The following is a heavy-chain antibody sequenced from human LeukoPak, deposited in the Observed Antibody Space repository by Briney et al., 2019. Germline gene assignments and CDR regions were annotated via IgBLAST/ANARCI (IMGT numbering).Heavy chain of an antibody. V-gene: IGHV1-24*01. CDR2: FDPEDGET. CDR3: ATSLSGYSGYDFGY. CDR1: GYTLTELS. Sequence: ASVKVSCKVSGYTLTELSMHWVRQAPGKGLEWMGGFDPEDGETIYAQKFQGRVTMTEDTSTDTAYIELSSLRSEDTAVYYCATSLSGYSGYDFGYWGQGTLVTVSS. J-gene: IGHJ4*02. D-gene: IGHD5-12*01.